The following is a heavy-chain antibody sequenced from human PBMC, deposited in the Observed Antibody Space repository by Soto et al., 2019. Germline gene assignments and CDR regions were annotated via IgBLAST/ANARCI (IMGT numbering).Heavy chain of an antibody. CDR2: INAGNGNT. V-gene: IGHV1-3*05. Sequence: QVQLVQSGAEEKKPGASVKVSCKASGYTFTSYAMHWVRQAPGQRLEWMGWINAGNGNTKNSQKFQDRVPITRDTSASTAYMELSSLRSEDTAVYYCARAPSWWYFDLWGRGTLVTVSS. CDR1: GYTFTSYA. CDR3: ARAPSWWYFDL. J-gene: IGHJ2*01.